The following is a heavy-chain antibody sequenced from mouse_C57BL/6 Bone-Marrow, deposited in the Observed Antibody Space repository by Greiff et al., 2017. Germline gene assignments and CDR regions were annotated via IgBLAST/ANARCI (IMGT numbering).Heavy chain of an antibody. CDR3: ASEGSNPFAY. D-gene: IGHD2-5*01. CDR1: GYTFTDYY. J-gene: IGHJ3*01. V-gene: IGHV1-76*01. CDR2: IYPGSGNT. Sequence: VQLVESGAELVRPGASVKLSCKASGYTFTDYYINWVKQRPGQGLEWIARIYPGSGNTYYNEKFKGKATLTAEKSSSTAYMQLSSLTSEDSAVYFCASEGSNPFAYWGQGTLVTVSA.